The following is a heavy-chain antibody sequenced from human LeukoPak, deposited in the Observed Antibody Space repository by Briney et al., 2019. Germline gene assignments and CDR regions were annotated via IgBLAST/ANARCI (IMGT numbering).Heavy chain of an antibody. V-gene: IGHV4-39*07. CDR1: GGSISSSSYY. J-gene: IGHJ4*02. D-gene: IGHD2-2*02. CDR2: IYYSGST. Sequence: SETLSLTCTVSGGSISSSSYYWGWIRQPPGKGLEWIGSIYYSGSTYCNPSLKSRVTISVDTSKNQFSLKLSSVTAADTAVYYCARALLVPAAIDYFDYWGQGTLATVSS. CDR3: ARALLVPAAIDYFDY.